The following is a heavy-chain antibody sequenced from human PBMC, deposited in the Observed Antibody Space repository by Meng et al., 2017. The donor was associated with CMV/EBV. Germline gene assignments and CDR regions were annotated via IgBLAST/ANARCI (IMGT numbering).Heavy chain of an antibody. J-gene: IGHJ6*02. D-gene: IGHD2-2*03. V-gene: IGHV3-21*01. CDR3: ARDKQGVDGYCSSTSCLRDYYGMDV. CDR1: GFTFSSYS. Sequence: GESLKISCAASGFTFSSYSMNWVRQAPGKGLEWVSSISSSSSYIYYADSVKGRFTISRDNAKNPLYLQMNSLRAEDTAVYYCARDKQGVDGYCSSTSCLRDYYGMDVWGQGTTVTVSS. CDR2: ISSSSSYI.